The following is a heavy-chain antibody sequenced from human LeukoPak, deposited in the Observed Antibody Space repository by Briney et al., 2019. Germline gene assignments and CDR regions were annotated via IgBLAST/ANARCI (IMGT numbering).Heavy chain of an antibody. CDR3: ARQGSGYYQRYFDY. CDR2: IYTSGSS. J-gene: IGHJ4*02. D-gene: IGHD3-22*01. V-gene: IGHV4-4*07. CDR1: GGSISRYY. Sequence: SETLSLTCTVSGGSISRYYWSWIRQPAGKGLEWIGRIYTSGSSNYNPSLKSRVTMSVDTSKNQFSLKLNSVTAADTAVYYCARQGSGYYQRYFDYWGQGTLVTVSS.